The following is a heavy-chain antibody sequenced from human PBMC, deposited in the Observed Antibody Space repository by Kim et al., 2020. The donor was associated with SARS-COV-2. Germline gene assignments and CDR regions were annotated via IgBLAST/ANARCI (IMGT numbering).Heavy chain of an antibody. V-gene: IGHV4-59*01. CDR3: ARESITGTTNAFDI. Sequence: PSPKGRVTISVDTSKNQFSLKLSSVTAADTAVYYCARESITGTTNAFDIWGQGTMVTVSS. D-gene: IGHD1-7*01. J-gene: IGHJ3*02.